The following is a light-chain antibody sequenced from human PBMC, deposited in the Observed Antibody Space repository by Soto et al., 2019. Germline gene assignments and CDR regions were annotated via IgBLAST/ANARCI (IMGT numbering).Light chain of an antibody. Sequence: FASVGDRVTITCRASQSISSYLNWYQQKPGKAPKLLIYAASSLQSGVPSRFSGSGSGTDFTLTISSLQPEDFATYYCQQSYSTPRTFGQGTKVDIK. CDR2: AAS. CDR1: QSISSY. V-gene: IGKV1-39*01. CDR3: QQSYSTPRT. J-gene: IGKJ1*01.